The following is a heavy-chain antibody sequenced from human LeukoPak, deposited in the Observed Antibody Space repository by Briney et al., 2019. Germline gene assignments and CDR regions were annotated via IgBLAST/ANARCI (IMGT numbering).Heavy chain of an antibody. CDR1: GFTFSNYA. CDR2: ISSSSSYI. Sequence: PGASLRLSCVASGFTFSNYAMSWVRQAPGKGLEWVSSISSSSSYIYYADSVKGRFTISRDNAKNSLYLQMNSLRAEDTAVYYCARSDYGGNFDYWGQGTLVTVSS. J-gene: IGHJ4*02. D-gene: IGHD4-23*01. CDR3: ARSDYGGNFDY. V-gene: IGHV3-21*01.